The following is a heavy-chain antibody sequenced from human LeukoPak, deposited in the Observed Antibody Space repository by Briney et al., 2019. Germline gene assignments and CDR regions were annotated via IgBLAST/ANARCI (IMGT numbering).Heavy chain of an antibody. J-gene: IGHJ4*02. Sequence: SETLSLTCTLSGGSISTCYWSWIRQPPGKGLEWIGYIYHSGSTNYNPSPKSRVTISVDTSKNQFSLKLSSVTAADTAVYYCARGGGYASPIGYWGQGALVTVSS. V-gene: IGHV4-59*01. CDR2: IYHSGST. CDR1: GGSISTCY. D-gene: IGHD5-12*01. CDR3: ARGGGYASPIGY.